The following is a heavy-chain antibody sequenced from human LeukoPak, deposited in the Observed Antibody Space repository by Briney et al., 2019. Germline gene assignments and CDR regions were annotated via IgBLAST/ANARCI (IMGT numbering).Heavy chain of an antibody. J-gene: IGHJ4*02. Sequence: PVGSLRLSCAASGFTFSSYAMSWVRQAPGKGLEWVSAISGSGGSTYYADSVKGRFTISRDNSKNTLYLQMNSLRAEDTAVYYCAKDRVRTGYSSSWLLDFDYWGQGTLVTVSS. CDR3: AKDRVRTGYSSSWLLDFDY. V-gene: IGHV3-23*01. D-gene: IGHD6-13*01. CDR1: GFTFSSYA. CDR2: ISGSGGST.